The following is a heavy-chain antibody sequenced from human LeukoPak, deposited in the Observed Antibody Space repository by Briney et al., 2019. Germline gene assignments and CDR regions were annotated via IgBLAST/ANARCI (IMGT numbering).Heavy chain of an antibody. CDR1: GYTFTDYY. D-gene: IGHD3-9*01. CDR3: ASGDILTGYYSGYYFDY. CDR2: INPNSGGT. Sequence: ASVKVSCKASGYTFTDYYMHWVRQAPGQGLEWMGRINPNSGGTNYAQKFQGRVTMTRDTSISTAYMELSRLRSDDTAVYYCASGDILTGYYSGYYFDYWGQGTLVTVSS. J-gene: IGHJ4*02. V-gene: IGHV1-2*06.